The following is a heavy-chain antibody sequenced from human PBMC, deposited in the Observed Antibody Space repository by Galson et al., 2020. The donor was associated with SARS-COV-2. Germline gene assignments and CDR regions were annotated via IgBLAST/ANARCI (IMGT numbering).Heavy chain of an antibody. J-gene: IGHJ4*02. Sequence: SETLSLTCAVSGGSISSSNWWSWVRQPPGKGLEWIGEIYHSGSTNYNPSLKSRVTISVDKSKNQFSLKLSSVTAADTAVYYCAGRAAAGPEGRDYWGQGTLVTVSS. D-gene: IGHD6-13*01. CDR2: IYHSGST. CDR1: GGSISSSNW. CDR3: AGRAAAGPEGRDY. V-gene: IGHV4-4*02.